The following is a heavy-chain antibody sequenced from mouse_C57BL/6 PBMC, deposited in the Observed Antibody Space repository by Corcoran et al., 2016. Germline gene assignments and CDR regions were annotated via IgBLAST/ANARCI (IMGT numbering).Heavy chain of an antibody. CDR2: INTYSGVP. CDR1: GYTFTTYG. CDR3: ARSYDGYYWFAY. J-gene: IGHJ3*01. Sequence: QIQLVQSGPELKKPGETVKISCKASGYTFTTYGMSWVKKAPGKGLKWMGWINTYSGVPTYADDFKGRFAFSLETSASTAYLQINNLKNEDTATYFCARSYDGYYWFAYWGQGTLVTVSA. V-gene: IGHV9-3*01. D-gene: IGHD2-3*01.